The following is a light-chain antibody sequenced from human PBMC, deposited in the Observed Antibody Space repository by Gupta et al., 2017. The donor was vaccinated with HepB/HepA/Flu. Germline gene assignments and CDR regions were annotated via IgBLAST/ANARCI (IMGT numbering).Light chain of an antibody. V-gene: IGKV1-5*03. CDR1: QSISTW. J-gene: IGKJ1*01. CDR3: QQDSNYPRT. CDR2: RVS. Sequence: DFQMPQSPSTRPAPVGDRVITTGRVIQSISTWLAWYQQKPGKAPKLLIYRVSTLLRGVPARFSGSGSGTEFTLTISGLQPDDLATYYCQQDSNYPRTFGQGTKLEIK.